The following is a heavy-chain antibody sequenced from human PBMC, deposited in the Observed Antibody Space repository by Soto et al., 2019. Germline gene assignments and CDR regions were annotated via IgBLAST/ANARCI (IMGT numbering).Heavy chain of an antibody. CDR3: ARVRAVSIAVALNWFDH. V-gene: IGHV3-48*01. J-gene: IGHJ5*02. CDR2: ISSSSSTI. Sequence: EVRLVESGGGLVQPGGSLRLSCAASGFTFSSYSMNWFRQAPGKGLEWVSYISSSSSTIYYANSVKGRFTISTDNAKTSLYPQMHSLRAEDTAVYYCARVRAVSIAVALNWFDHWGQGTRVTVSS. D-gene: IGHD6-19*01. CDR1: GFTFSSYS.